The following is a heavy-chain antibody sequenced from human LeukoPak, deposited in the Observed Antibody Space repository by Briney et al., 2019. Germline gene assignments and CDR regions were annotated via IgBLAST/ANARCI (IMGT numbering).Heavy chain of an antibody. CDR1: GGSFSGYY. Sequence: SETLSLTCAVYGGSFSGYYWSWIRQPPGKGLEWIGEINHSGSTNYNPSLKSRVTISVDTSKNQFSLKLSSVTAADTAVYYCARRGIVVVPAAISKVNWFDSWGQGTLVTVSS. J-gene: IGHJ5*01. D-gene: IGHD2-2*01. CDR3: ARRGIVVVPAAISKVNWFDS. V-gene: IGHV4-34*01. CDR2: INHSGST.